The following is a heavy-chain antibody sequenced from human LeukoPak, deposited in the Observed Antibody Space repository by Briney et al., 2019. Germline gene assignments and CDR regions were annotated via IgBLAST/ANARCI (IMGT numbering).Heavy chain of an antibody. V-gene: IGHV4-39*07. D-gene: IGHD3-22*01. CDR3: SARGAFDI. Sequence: SETLSLTCTVSGGSISSTNYYWGWIRQPPGKGLEWIGSIYYSGSTYYNPSLKSRVTISVDTSKKQFSLKLSSVTAADAAVYDGSARGAFDIWGQGTMVTVSS. CDR1: GGSISSTNYY. CDR2: IYYSGST. J-gene: IGHJ3*02.